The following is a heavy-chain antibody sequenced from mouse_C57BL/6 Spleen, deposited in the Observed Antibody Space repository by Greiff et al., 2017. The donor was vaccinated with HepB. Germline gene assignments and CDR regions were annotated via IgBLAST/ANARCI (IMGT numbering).Heavy chain of an antibody. D-gene: IGHD2-4*01. Sequence: VQLQQSGPVLVKPGASVKMSCKASGYTFTDYYMNWVKQSHGKSLEWIGVINPYNGGTSYNQKFKGKATLTVDKSSSTAYMELNSLTSEDSAVYYCARGGLRVYFDYWGQGTTLTVSS. CDR2: INPYNGGT. V-gene: IGHV1-19*01. CDR1: GYTFTDYY. J-gene: IGHJ2*01. CDR3: ARGGLRVYFDY.